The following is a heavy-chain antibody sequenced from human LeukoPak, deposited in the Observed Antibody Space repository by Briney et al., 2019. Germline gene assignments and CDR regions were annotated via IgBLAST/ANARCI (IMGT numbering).Heavy chain of an antibody. CDR3: ARTILEWLSYIPGDMVY. CDR1: GFTFSSYW. J-gene: IGHJ4*02. Sequence: PGGSLRLSCAASGFTFSSYWMSWVRQAPGKGLEWVANIKQDGSEKYYVDSVKGRFTISRDNAKNSLYLLMNSLRAEDTAVYYCARTILEWLSYIPGDMVYWGQGALVSVSS. D-gene: IGHD3-3*01. V-gene: IGHV3-7*01. CDR2: IKQDGSEK.